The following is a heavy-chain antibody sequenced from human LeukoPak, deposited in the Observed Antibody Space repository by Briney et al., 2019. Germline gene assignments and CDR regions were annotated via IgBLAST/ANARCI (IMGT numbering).Heavy chain of an antibody. J-gene: IGHJ4*02. V-gene: IGHV3-30*04. CDR2: ISYDGSNK. CDR1: GFTFSSYA. CDR3: ARGLDYYDSSGSY. D-gene: IGHD3-22*01. Sequence: GGSLRLSCAASGFTFSSYAMHWVRQAPGKGLEWVAVISYDGSNKYYADSVKGRFTISRDNSKNTLYLQMNGLRAEDTAVYYCARGLDYYDSSGSYWGQGTLVTVSS.